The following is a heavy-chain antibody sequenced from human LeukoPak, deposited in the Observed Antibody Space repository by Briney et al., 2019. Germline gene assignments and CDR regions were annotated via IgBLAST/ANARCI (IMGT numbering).Heavy chain of an antibody. CDR3: AKCTTGNAHYPIDY. CDR1: GFTFSNYA. CDR2: VSASGDFT. V-gene: IGHV3-23*01. D-gene: IGHD4-17*01. Sequence: QSGGSLRLSCAASGFTFSNYAMSWVRQAPGKGLEWVSAVSASGDFTYYADSVKGRFTISRDNSRSTLYLQMNSLRAEDSAVFYCAKCTTGNAHYPIDYWGQGALVTVSS. J-gene: IGHJ4*02.